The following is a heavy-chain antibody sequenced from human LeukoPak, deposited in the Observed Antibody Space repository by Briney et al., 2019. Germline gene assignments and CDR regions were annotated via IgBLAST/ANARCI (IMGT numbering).Heavy chain of an antibody. D-gene: IGHD1-26*01. CDR3: ARAGGSGSYFSYFDY. J-gene: IGHJ4*02. V-gene: IGHV4-38-2*02. CDR2: IYHSGST. Sequence: SETLSLTCTVSGYSISSGYYWGWIRQPPGKGLEWIGSIYHSGSTYYNPSLKSRVTISVDTSKNQFSLKLSSVTAADTAVCYCARAGGSGSYFSYFDYWGQGTLVTVSS. CDR1: GYSISSGYY.